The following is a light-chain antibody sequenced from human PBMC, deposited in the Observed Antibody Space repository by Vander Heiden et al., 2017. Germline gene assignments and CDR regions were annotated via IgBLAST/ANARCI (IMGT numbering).Light chain of an antibody. CDR2: DDS. CDR1: NIGSKM. V-gene: IGLV3-21*02. Sequence: SYVLTPAPSVSVAPGQTARITCGGNNIGSKMVHWYQQKPGRAPVLVVYDDSDRPSGIPERFSGSNSGNTATLTISRVEAGDEADYYCQVWDSSSDHVVFGGGTKLTVL. CDR3: QVWDSSSDHVV. J-gene: IGLJ2*01.